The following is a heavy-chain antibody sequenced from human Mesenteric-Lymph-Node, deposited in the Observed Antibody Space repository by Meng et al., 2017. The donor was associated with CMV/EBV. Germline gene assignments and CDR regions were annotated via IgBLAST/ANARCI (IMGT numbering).Heavy chain of an antibody. CDR1: GFTVSSNE. D-gene: IGHD1-26*01. J-gene: IGHJ4*02. CDR2: ISGGST. V-gene: IGHV3-38-3*01. CDR3: ARGEWELPPDY. Sequence: GESLKISCAASGFTVSSNEMSWVRQAPGKGLEWVSSISGGSTYYADSRKGRFTISRDNSKNTLHLQMNSLRAEDTAVYYCARGEWELPPDYWGQGTLVTVSS.